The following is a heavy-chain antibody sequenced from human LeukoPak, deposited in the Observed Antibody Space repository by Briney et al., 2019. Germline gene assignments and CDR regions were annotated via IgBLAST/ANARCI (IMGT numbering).Heavy chain of an antibody. V-gene: IGHV3-7*01. CDR2: IKQDGSEK. CDR3: AREPVGAIDY. D-gene: IGHD1-26*01. CDR1: GFTFSNYW. J-gene: IGHJ4*02. Sequence: GGSLRLSCAASGFTFSNYWMSWVRQAPGKGLEWVANIKQDGSEKNYVDSVKGRFTISRDNAKNSLYLQMNSLRAEDTAVYYCAREPVGAIDYWGQGTLVTVSS.